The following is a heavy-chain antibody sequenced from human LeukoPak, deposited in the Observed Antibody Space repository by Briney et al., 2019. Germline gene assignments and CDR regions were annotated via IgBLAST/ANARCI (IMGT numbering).Heavy chain of an antibody. CDR3: ARGARITMIVVVRPAAFDI. D-gene: IGHD3-22*01. V-gene: IGHV1-2*02. CDR2: INPNSGGT. Sequence: GASVKVSCKASGYTFTGYYMHWVRPAPGQGLAWMGWINPNSGGTNYAQKFQGRVTMTRDTSISTAYMELSRLRSDDTAVYYCARGARITMIVVVRPAAFDIWGQGTMVTVSS. CDR1: GYTFTGYY. J-gene: IGHJ3*02.